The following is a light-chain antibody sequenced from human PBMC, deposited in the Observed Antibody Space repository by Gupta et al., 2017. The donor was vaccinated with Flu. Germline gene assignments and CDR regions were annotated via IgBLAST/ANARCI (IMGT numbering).Light chain of an antibody. CDR1: SLRSYY. V-gene: IGLV3-19*01. CDR2: GKN. CDR3: NSRDSSGNHPKNV. Sequence: SSELTQDPAVSVALGQTVRITCHGDSLRSYYASWYQQKPGQAPVLVIYGKNNRPSGIPDRFSGSSSGNTASLTITGAQAEDEADYYCNSRDSSGNHPKNVFGTGTKVTVL. J-gene: IGLJ1*01.